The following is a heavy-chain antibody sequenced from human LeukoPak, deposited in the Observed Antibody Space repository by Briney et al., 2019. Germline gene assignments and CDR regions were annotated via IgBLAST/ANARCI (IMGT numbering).Heavy chain of an antibody. V-gene: IGHV3-23*01. CDR2: LSDTGDRT. Sequence: GGSLTLSCAASGFTLSDFAMSWVRQSPVKGLEWVSSLSDTGDRTYYTGSVRGRFTVSRDKSNNTLFLQMNSLRADDTAVYFCAKSRDLWSGHLNCDSWGQGALVTVSS. CDR3: AKSRDLWSGHLNCDS. J-gene: IGHJ4*02. CDR1: GFTLSDFA. D-gene: IGHD3-3*01.